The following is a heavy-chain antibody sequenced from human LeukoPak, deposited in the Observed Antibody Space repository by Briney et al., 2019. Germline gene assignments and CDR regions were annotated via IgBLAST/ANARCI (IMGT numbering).Heavy chain of an antibody. V-gene: IGHV3-48*03. D-gene: IGHD3/OR15-3a*01. CDR1: GFTFSSYE. Sequence: GGSLRLSCAASGFTFSSYEMNWVRQAPGKGLEWVSYISSSGSTIYYADSVKGRFTISRDNAKNSLYLQMNSLRAEDTAVYYCARGPGTGYYHYMDVWGKGTTVTISS. J-gene: IGHJ6*03. CDR3: ARGPGTGYYHYMDV. CDR2: ISSSGSTI.